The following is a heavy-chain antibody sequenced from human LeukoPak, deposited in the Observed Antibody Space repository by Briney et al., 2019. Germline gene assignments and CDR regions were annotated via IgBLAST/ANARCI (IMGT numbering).Heavy chain of an antibody. CDR2: INHSGST. Sequence: SETLSLTCAVYGGSFSGYYWSWIRQPPGKGLEWMGEINHSGSTNYNPSLKSRVTISVDTSKNQFSLKLSPVTAADTAVYYCARRSWIRGSLDIWGQGTMVTVSS. J-gene: IGHJ3*02. CDR3: ARRSWIRGSLDI. V-gene: IGHV4-34*01. CDR1: GGSFSGYY. D-gene: IGHD5-18*01.